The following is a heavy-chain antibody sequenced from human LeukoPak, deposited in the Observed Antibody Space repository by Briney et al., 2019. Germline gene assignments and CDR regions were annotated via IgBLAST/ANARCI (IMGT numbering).Heavy chain of an antibody. J-gene: IGHJ4*02. Sequence: GGSLRLSCAASGFTFGSYWMSWVRQAPGKGREWVANIKQDGSEKYYVDSVKGRFTISRDNAKKSLYLQMNRLRAEDTAIYYCAKDARSFGGTYFDYWGQGIQVTVSS. CDR3: AKDARSFGGTYFDY. CDR1: GFTFGSYW. V-gene: IGHV3-7*03. D-gene: IGHD4-23*01. CDR2: IKQDGSEK.